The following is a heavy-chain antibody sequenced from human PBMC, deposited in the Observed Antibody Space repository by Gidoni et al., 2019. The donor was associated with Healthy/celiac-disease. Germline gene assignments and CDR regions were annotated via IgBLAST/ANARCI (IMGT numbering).Heavy chain of an antibody. J-gene: IGHJ4*02. CDR2: IYYSGST. CDR3: ARDSATVTTGIDY. V-gene: IGHV4-30-4*01. D-gene: IGHD4-4*01. CDR1: GGSISSGDYY. Sequence: QVQLQESGPGLVKPSQTLSLTCTFPGGSISSGDYYWSWIRQPPGKGLEWIGYIYYSGSTYYNPSLKSRVTISVDTSKNQFSLKLSSVTAADTAVYYCARDSATVTTGIDYWGQGTLVTVSS.